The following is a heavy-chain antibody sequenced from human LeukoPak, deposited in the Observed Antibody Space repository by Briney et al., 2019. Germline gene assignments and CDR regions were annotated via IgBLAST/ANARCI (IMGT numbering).Heavy chain of an antibody. Sequence: GGSLRLSCAASGFTFSSYGMSWVRQAPGKGLEWVSAISGSGGSTYYADSVKGRFTISRDNSKNTLYLQMNSLRAEDTAVYYCAKTRAADQQQLVPGLVYMVDYWGQGTLVTVSS. CDR2: ISGSGGST. J-gene: IGHJ4*02. CDR3: AKTRAADQQQLVPGLVYMVDY. CDR1: GFTFSSYG. V-gene: IGHV3-23*01. D-gene: IGHD6-13*01.